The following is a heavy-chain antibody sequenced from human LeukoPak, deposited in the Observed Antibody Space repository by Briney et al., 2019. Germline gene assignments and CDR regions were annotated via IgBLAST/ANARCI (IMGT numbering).Heavy chain of an antibody. CDR3: ARDRSSSWYDYYYYYYMDV. CDR1: GYTFTSYY. Sequence: ASVKVSCKASGYTFTSYYMHWVRQAPGQGLEWMGIINPSGGSASYAQKFQGRVTMTRDTSTSTVYMELSSLRSEDTAVYYCARDRSSSWYDYYYYYYMDVWGKGTTVTVSS. V-gene: IGHV1-46*01. J-gene: IGHJ6*03. CDR2: INPSGGSA. D-gene: IGHD6-13*01.